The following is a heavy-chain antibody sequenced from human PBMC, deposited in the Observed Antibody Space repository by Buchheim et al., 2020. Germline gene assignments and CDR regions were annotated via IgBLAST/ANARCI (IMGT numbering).Heavy chain of an antibody. CDR1: GGSFSGFY. D-gene: IGHD2-2*01. CDR2: INHSGGT. J-gene: IGHJ6*02. V-gene: IGHV4-34*01. CDR3: ATRSCSSRACSRSRRDYYYGMDV. Sequence: QVQLQQWGAGLLKPSGTLSLTCAVSGGSFSGFYWSWFRQSPERGLEWIGEINHSGGTTYNPSLKSRVIISVDTTNNQLSLRLTSVTGADTAVYYCATRSCSSRACSRSRRDYYYGMDVWGQGTT.